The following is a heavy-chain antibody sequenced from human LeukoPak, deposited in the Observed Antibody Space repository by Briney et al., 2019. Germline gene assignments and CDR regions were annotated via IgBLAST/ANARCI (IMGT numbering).Heavy chain of an antibody. V-gene: IGHV1-2*02. CDR2: INPNSGGT. CDR1: GYNFTGNY. J-gene: IGHJ3*02. Sequence: ASVKVSCKASGYNFTGNYIHWVRQAPGQGLEWMGWINPNSGGTHYAQNFQGRVTMTRDTSISTASMELNRLRSDDTAVYYCARDGKDWIQLWFWFAFDIWGQGTMVTVSS. CDR3: ARDGKDWIQLWFWFAFDI. D-gene: IGHD5-18*01.